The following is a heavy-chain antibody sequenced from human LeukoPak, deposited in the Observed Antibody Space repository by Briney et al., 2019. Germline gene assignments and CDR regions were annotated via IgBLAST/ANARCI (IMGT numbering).Heavy chain of an antibody. V-gene: IGHV1-2*02. D-gene: IGHD6-13*01. J-gene: IGHJ4*02. CDR2: INPNSGGT. CDR1: GYTFTVYY. CDR3: AREAAGSTVDY. Sequence: ASVKVSCKASGYTFTVYYMHWVRQAPGQGLEWMGWINPNSGGTNYAQKFQSRVTMTRDTSISTAYMELSRLRSDDTAVYYCAREAAGSTVDYWGQGTLVTVSS.